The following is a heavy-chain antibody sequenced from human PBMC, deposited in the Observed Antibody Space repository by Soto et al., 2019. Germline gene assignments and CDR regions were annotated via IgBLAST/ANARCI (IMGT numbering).Heavy chain of an antibody. D-gene: IGHD3-10*01. Sequence: ASVKVSCKASGYTFTGYYMHWVRQAPGQGLEWMGWINPNSGGTNYAQKFQGWVTMTRDTSISTAYMELSRLRSDDTAVHYCARDARGDEAPMDYWGQGTLVTSPQ. V-gene: IGHV1-2*04. CDR2: INPNSGGT. CDR3: ARDARGDEAPMDY. CDR1: GYTFTGYY. J-gene: IGHJ4*02.